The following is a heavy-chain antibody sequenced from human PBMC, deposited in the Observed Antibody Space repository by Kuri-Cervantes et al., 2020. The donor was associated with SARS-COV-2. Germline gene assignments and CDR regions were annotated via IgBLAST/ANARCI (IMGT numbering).Heavy chain of an antibody. CDR2: IIPIFGTA. Sequence: SVKVSCKASGYTFTSYDISWVRQAPGQGLEWMGGIIPIFGTANYAQKFQGRVTITADESTSTAYMELSSLRSEDTAVYYCARCMWARGVKSAYYYYYMDVWGKGTTVTVSS. J-gene: IGHJ6*03. D-gene: IGHD3-10*01. CDR3: ARCMWARGVKSAYYYYYMDV. V-gene: IGHV1-69*13. CDR1: GYTFTSYD.